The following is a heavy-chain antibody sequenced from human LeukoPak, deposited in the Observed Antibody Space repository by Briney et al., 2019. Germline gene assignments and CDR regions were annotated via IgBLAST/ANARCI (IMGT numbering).Heavy chain of an antibody. Sequence: SETLSLTCTVSGDSISTSNSYWGWIRQPPGKGLEWIGEINHSGSTNYNPSLKSRVTISVDTSKNQFSLKLSSVTAADTAVYYCARGGQQWLTTVRWFDPWGQGTLVTVSS. J-gene: IGHJ5*02. CDR3: ARGGQQWLTTVRWFDP. V-gene: IGHV4-39*07. CDR1: GDSISTSNSY. D-gene: IGHD6-19*01. CDR2: INHSGST.